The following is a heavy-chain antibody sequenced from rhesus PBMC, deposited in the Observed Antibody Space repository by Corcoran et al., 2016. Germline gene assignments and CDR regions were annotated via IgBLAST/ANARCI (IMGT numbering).Heavy chain of an antibody. CDR3: ARLEWGFDY. D-gene: IGHD3-22*01. CDR1: GGTISSGYCY. J-gene: IGHJ4*01. Sequence: QVQLQESGPGVVKPSETLSLTCAVSGGTISSGYCYWSVNRAPPGQGLEWIGGIYSNSESTNYNPSLKSRVTISKDTSKIQFSLKLSSVTATDTAVYYCARLEWGFDYWGQGVLVTVSS. V-gene: IGHV4S12*01. CDR2: IYSNSEST.